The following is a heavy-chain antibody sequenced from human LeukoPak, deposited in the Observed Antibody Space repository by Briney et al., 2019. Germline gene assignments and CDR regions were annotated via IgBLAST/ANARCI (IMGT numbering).Heavy chain of an antibody. Sequence: GGSLRLSCAASGFTVSSNYMSWVRQAPGKGLEWVSVIYSGGSTYYADSVKGRFTISRDNSKNTLYLQMNSLRAEDTAVYYCARINSNYYDPPGWGQGTLVTVSS. CDR3: ARINSNYYDPPG. CDR2: IYSGGST. V-gene: IGHV3-66*01. CDR1: GFTVSSNY. D-gene: IGHD3-22*01. J-gene: IGHJ4*02.